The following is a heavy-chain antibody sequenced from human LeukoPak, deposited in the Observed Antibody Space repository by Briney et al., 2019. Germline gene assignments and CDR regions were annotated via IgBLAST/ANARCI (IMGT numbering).Heavy chain of an antibody. J-gene: IGHJ4*02. Sequence: ASVKVSCKASGYTFTGYYMHWVRQAPGQGLEWMGWINPNSGGTSYAQKFQGRVTMTRDTSISTAYMELSRLRSDDTAVYYCARASHVDTAMVYDYWGQGTLVTVSS. V-gene: IGHV1-2*02. CDR1: GYTFTGYY. D-gene: IGHD5-18*01. CDR2: INPNSGGT. CDR3: ARASHVDTAMVYDY.